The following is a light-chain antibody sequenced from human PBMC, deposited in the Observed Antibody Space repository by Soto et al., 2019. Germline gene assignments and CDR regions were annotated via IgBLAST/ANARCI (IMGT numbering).Light chain of an antibody. CDR2: AAS. J-gene: IGKJ2*01. V-gene: IGKV1-39*01. Sequence: DIQMTQSPSSLSASVGDRVTITCRASQSISTYLNWDQQKPGKAPKLLIYAASSLQSGVPSRFSGSGSGTDFTLSISSLQPEDVATYYCQHSYSTPPYTFGQGTKLEIK. CDR1: QSISTY. CDR3: QHSYSTPPYT.